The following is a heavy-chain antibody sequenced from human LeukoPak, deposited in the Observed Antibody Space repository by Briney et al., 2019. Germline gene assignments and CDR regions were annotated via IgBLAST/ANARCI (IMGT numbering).Heavy chain of an antibody. V-gene: IGHV4-59*12. CDR3: ARRNYYGSGSYYGY. CDR1: GGSISNKY. CDR2: IYYSGST. D-gene: IGHD3-10*01. J-gene: IGHJ4*02. Sequence: SETLSLTCTVSGGSISNKYWSWIRQPPGKGLEGIGYIYYSGSTNYNPSLKSRVTILVDTSKNQFSLKLSSVTAADTAVYYCARRNYYGSGSYYGYWGQGTLVTVSS.